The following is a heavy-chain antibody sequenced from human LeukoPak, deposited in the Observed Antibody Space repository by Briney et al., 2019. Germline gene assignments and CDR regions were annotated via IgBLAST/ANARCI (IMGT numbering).Heavy chain of an antibody. D-gene: IGHD1-26*01. CDR1: GFTVSSNY. CDR2: IYSGGST. CDR3: ARGIVGALDAFDI. J-gene: IGHJ3*02. V-gene: IGHV3-66*01. Sequence: GGSLRLSCAASGFTVSSNYMSWVRQAPGKGLEWVSVIYSGGSTYYADPVKGRSTISRDNSKNTLYLQMNSLRAEDTAVYYCARGIVGALDAFDIWGQGTMVTVSS.